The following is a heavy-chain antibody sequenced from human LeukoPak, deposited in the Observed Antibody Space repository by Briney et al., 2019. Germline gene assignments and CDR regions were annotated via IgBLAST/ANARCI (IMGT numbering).Heavy chain of an antibody. D-gene: IGHD2-2*02. CDR3: ARPSEGYCSSTSCYNFDY. V-gene: IGHV1-69*05. CDR2: IIPIFGTA. J-gene: IGHJ4*02. Sequence: ASVKVSCKASGGTFSSYAISWVRQAPGQGLEWMGGIIPIFGTANYAQKFQGRVTITTDESTSTAYMELSSLRSEDTAVYYCARPSEGYCSSTSCYNFDYWGQGTLVTVSS. CDR1: GGTFSSYA.